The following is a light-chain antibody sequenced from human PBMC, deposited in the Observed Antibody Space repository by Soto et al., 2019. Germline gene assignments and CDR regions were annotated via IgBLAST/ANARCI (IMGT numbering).Light chain of an antibody. CDR2: GAS. Sequence: EIVLTQSPGTLSLSPWERATLSCRASQSVSSSYLAWYQQKPGQAPRLLIYGASSRATGIPDRFSGSGSGTDLNLTISRLEPEDFAVYFCQQYAGSPRTCGQGTKVDIK. CDR1: QSVSSSY. J-gene: IGKJ1*01. CDR3: QQYAGSPRT. V-gene: IGKV3-20*01.